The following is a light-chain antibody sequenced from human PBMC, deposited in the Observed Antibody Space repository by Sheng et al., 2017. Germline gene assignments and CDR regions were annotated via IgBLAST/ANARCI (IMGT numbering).Light chain of an antibody. V-gene: IGKV3-15*01. CDR3: QQYNDWPPLT. CDR2: GAS. J-gene: IGKJ4*01. CDR1: QSVSSSY. Sequence: PGERATLSCRASQSVSSSYLAWYQQKPGQAPRLLIHGASTRATGIPARFSGSGSGTEFTLTISSLQSEDFAVYYCQQYNDWPPLTFGGGTKVEI.